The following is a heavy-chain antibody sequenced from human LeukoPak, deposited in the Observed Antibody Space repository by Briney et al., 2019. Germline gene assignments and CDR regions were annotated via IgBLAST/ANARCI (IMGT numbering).Heavy chain of an antibody. CDR1: GASISSESYY. V-gene: IGHV4-61*02. D-gene: IGHD5-24*01. CDR2: IYNTGST. J-gene: IGHJ5*02. Sequence: PSETLSLTCTVSGASISSESYYWTWIRQPAGKGLEWIGRIYNTGSTKYNPSLKSRVTISIDTSKNQFSLELNSVTAADTAVYYCARVMAVNPDWFDPWGQGTLVTVSS. CDR3: ARVMAVNPDWFDP.